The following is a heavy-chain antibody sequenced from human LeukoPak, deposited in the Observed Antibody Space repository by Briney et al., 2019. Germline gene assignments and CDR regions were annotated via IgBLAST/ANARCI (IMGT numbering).Heavy chain of an antibody. V-gene: IGHV4-30-4*01. D-gene: IGHD2-21*02. CDR2: IYYSGST. Sequence: SETLSLTCTVSGGSISSGDYYWSWIRQPPGKGLEWIGYIYYSGSTYYNPSLKSRATISVDTSKNQFSLKLSSVTAADTAVYYCAREWIGDYYESYGMDVWGQGTTVTVSS. CDR3: AREWIGDYYESYGMDV. CDR1: GGSISSGDYY. J-gene: IGHJ6*02.